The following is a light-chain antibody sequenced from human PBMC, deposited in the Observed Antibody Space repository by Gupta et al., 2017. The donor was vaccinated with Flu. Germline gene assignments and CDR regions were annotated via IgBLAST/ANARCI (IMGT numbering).Light chain of an antibody. J-gene: IGLJ3*02. CDR2: QYS. CDR1: KLGDKY. V-gene: IGLV3-1*01. Sequence: SYELTQPPSVSVSPGHTASITCSGDKLGDKYACWYQQNPGQSPVLVFYQYSKRPSGIPGRFSGSNSGNTATMTISGAQAMDEDDYYCQAWDSSKHGVFGGGTKLTVL. CDR3: QAWDSSKHGV.